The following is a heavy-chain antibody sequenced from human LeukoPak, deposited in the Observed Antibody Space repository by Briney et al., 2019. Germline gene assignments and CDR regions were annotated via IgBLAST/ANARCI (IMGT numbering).Heavy chain of an antibody. V-gene: IGHV3-23*01. J-gene: IGHJ4*02. CDR3: AKVIREVGMSYDY. D-gene: IGHD3-10*01. Sequence: QPGGSLSLSCPASGFTFSNYPLSWARKAQGKGLEWVSAIHYSGGSTYYADSVKGRFTISRDNSKNTLYLQMNSLRAEDTAVYYCAKVIREVGMSYDYWGQGALVTVSS. CDR2: IHYSGGST. CDR1: GFTFSNYP.